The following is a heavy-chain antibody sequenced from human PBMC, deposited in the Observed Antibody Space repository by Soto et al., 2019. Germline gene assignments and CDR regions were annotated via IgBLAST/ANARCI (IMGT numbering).Heavy chain of an antibody. CDR2: ISYDGSNK. CDR1: GFTFSSYA. Sequence: QVQLVESGGGVVQPGRSLRLSCAASGFTFSSYAMHWVRQAPGKGLEWVAVISYDGSNKYYADSVEGRFTISRDNSKNTLYLQMNSLRAEDTAVYYCARSGLRYFDWLSTHDYWGQGTLVTVSS. V-gene: IGHV3-30-3*01. J-gene: IGHJ4*02. CDR3: ARSGLRYFDWLSTHDY. D-gene: IGHD3-9*01.